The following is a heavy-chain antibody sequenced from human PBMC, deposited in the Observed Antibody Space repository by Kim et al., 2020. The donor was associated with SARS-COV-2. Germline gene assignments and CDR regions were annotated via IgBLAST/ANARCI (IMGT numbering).Heavy chain of an antibody. V-gene: IGHV3-23*01. Sequence: GGSLRLSCAASGFTFSTYTMNWVRQAPGKGLEWVSAITHNGGNTYYADSVKGRFTISRDNSKNTLYLQMNSLRAEDTALYYCAKRYYYNSGALDYWGQGT. D-gene: IGHD3-10*01. CDR2: ITHNGGNT. J-gene: IGHJ4*02. CDR3: AKRYYYNSGALDY. CDR1: GFTFSTYT.